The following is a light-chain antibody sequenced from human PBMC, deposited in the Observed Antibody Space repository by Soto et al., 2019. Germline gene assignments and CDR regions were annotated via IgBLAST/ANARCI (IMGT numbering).Light chain of an antibody. CDR1: RSVSTS. CDR3: QQYNSYWT. CDR2: DAS. J-gene: IGKJ1*01. Sequence: IQMTQSPSTLSASVGDRVTITCRASRSVSTSLAWYQKKPGKAPKLLIYDASSLESGVPSRFSGSGSGTEFTLTISSLQPDDFATYYCQQYNSYWTFGQGTKVDI. V-gene: IGKV1-5*01.